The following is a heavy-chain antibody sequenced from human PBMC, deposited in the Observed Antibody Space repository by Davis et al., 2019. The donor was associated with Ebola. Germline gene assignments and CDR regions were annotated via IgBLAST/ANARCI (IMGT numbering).Heavy chain of an antibody. J-gene: IGHJ3*02. CDR2: ISAYNGNT. D-gene: IGHD3-22*01. V-gene: IGHV1-18*01. CDR1: GYTFTSYG. CDR3: ARVAGYYDSSGSYDAFDI. Sequence: ASVKVSCKASGYTFTSYGISWVRQAPGQGLEWMGWISAYNGNTNYAQKLQGRVTITADKSTSTAYMELSSLRSEDTAVYYCARVAGYYDSSGSYDAFDIWGQGTMVTVSS.